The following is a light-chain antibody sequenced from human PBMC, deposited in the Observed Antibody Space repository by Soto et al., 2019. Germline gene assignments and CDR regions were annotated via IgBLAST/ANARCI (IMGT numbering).Light chain of an antibody. CDR2: EVI. V-gene: IGLV2-14*03. Sequence: QSVLTQPASVSGYPGQSITISCTGTSSDVGGYNYVSWYQQHPGKAPKLMIYEVINRPSGVSSRFSGSKSGNTASLTISGLQAEDEADYYCTSYTTTNTHVFGTGTKVTVL. J-gene: IGLJ1*01. CDR1: SSDVGGYNY. CDR3: TSYTTTNTHV.